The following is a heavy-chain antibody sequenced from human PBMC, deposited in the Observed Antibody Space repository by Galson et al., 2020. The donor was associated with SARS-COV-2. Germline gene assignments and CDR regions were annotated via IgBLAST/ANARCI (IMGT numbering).Heavy chain of an antibody. CDR1: GFILSDHY. CDR2: TRNKANSYST. Sequence: QLGESLKISCATSGFILSDHYIDWVRQAPGKGLEWVGRTRNKANSYSTEYAASVKGRFAISRDDSKNSVYLQMNNLQTEDTAVYYCTRTCGFLGHCNDLRDDAFDVWGQGTMVTVSA. V-gene: IGHV3-72*01. D-gene: IGHD2-15*01. CDR3: TRTCGFLGHCNDLRDDAFDV. J-gene: IGHJ3*01.